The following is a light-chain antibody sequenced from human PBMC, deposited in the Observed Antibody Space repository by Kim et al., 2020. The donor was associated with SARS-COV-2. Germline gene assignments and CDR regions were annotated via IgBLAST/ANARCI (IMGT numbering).Light chain of an antibody. CDR3: CSYAGGHTLV. Sequence: GQSVSISCTGTSSNIGDYSFVSWYQQHPGKAPKLMISDVTKRPSGVPHRFSGSKSGNTASLTLTGLQAEDEADYYCCSYAGGHTLVFGGGTQLTVL. CDR2: DVT. CDR1: SSNIGDYSF. V-gene: IGLV2-11*03. J-gene: IGLJ2*01.